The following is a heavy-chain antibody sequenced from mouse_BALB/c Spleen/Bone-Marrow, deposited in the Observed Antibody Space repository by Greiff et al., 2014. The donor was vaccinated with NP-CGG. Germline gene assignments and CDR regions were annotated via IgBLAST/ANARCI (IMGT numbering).Heavy chain of an antibody. Sequence: DVHLVESGGGLVKPGGSLKLSCAASGFTFSDYYMYWVHQTPEKRLEWVATISDGGSYTYYPDSVKGRFTISRDNAKNNLYLQMSSLKSEDTAMYYCAREGDGAYWGQGTLVTVSA. CDR3: AREGDGAY. D-gene: IGHD3-3*01. CDR2: ISDGGSYT. J-gene: IGHJ3*01. CDR1: GFTFSDYY. V-gene: IGHV5-4*02.